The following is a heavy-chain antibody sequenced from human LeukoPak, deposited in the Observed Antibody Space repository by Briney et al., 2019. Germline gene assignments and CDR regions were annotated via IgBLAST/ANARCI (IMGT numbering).Heavy chain of an antibody. CDR1: GFPFRSNW. Sequence: GGSLRLSCAASGFPFRSNWMHWVRQAPGRGLVWVSGINGDGINTNYANSVKGRFTISRDNAKNTLYLQMNSLRGEDTAVYYCARTDYYDRWGQGTLVTVSS. V-gene: IGHV3-74*01. CDR2: INGDGINT. J-gene: IGHJ4*02. CDR3: ARTDYYDR. D-gene: IGHD3-22*01.